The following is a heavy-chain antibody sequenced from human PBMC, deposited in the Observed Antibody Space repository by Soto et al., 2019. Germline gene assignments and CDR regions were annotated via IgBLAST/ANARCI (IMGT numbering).Heavy chain of an antibody. Sequence: PGGSLRLSCAASGFTFSSYGMHWVRQAPGKGLEWVAVIWYDGSNKYYADSVKGRFTTSRDNSKNTLYLQMNSLRAEDTAVYYCARERYCSGGSCPYGMDVWGQGTTVTVSS. D-gene: IGHD2-15*01. J-gene: IGHJ6*02. CDR1: GFTFSSYG. CDR3: ARERYCSGGSCPYGMDV. V-gene: IGHV3-33*01. CDR2: IWYDGSNK.